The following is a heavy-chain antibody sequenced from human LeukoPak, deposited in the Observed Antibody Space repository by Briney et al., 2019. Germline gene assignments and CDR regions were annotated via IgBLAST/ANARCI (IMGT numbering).Heavy chain of an antibody. CDR2: ISSGGSTT. CDR3: AREIAADRGFDS. J-gene: IGHJ4*02. CDR1: GFTFSGHY. V-gene: IGHV3-11*01. Sequence: GGSLRLSCAASGFTFSGHYMSWIRQAPGKGLECVSYISSGGSTTYYTDSVKGRFTISRDNGKNALYLQMNSLRAEDTAVYYCAREIAADRGFDSWGQGTLVTVSS. D-gene: IGHD6-6*01.